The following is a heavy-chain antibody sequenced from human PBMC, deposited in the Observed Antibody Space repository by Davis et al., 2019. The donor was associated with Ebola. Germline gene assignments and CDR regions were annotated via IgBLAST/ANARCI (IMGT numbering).Heavy chain of an antibody. J-gene: IGHJ4*02. CDR3: AREGLTVDRGGSTRPVTDY. CDR1: GYTFSSFD. CDR2: INTNTGNP. Sequence: AASVKVSCKASGYTFSSFDINWVRQAPGQGLEWMGWINTNTGNPTYAQGFTGRFVFSLDTSVSTSFLEINSLQAEDTAVYYCAREGLTVDRGGSTRPVTDYWGQGTLVTVSS. V-gene: IGHV7-4-1*02. D-gene: IGHD3-10*01.